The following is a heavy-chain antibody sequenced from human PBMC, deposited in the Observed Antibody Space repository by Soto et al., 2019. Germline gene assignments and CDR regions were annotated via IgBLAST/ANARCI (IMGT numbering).Heavy chain of an antibody. Sequence: QVQLVQSGAEVKKPGSSMKVSCKASGGTFSSYAISWVRQAPGQGLEWMGGIIPIFGTANYAQKFQGRVMITADKSTSTAYMELSSLRSEDTAVYYCARESQIQLWLFSDYWGQGTLVTVSS. V-gene: IGHV1-69*06. CDR1: GGTFSSYA. D-gene: IGHD5-18*01. CDR3: ARESQIQLWLFSDY. J-gene: IGHJ4*02. CDR2: IIPIFGTA.